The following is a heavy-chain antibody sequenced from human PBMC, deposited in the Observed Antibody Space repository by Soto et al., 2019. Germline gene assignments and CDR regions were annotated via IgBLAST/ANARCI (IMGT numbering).Heavy chain of an antibody. Sequence: SETLSLTCSIYSGSFRGYYWSRIRQPPGKGLEWIGEISQSGNTNYRPSLKSRVSISIDTSKKQFSLNLASVSAADTAVYYCARAPKVSGSSQTRPDFWGQGTLVTVSS. J-gene: IGHJ4*02. D-gene: IGHD6-6*01. V-gene: IGHV4-34*01. CDR2: ISQSGNT. CDR3: ARAPKVSGSSQTRPDF. CDR1: SGSFRGYY.